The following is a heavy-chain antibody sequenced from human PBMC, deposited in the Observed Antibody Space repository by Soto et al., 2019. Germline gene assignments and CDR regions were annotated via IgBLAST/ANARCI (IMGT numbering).Heavy chain of an antibody. J-gene: IGHJ4*02. D-gene: IGHD1-1*01. Sequence: EVQLLESGGGLVQPGGSPRLSCAASGFSISVYGVTWVRQAPGKGLEWVSGVSGGSGATHYRDSVKGRFSITTDNSANTAYLQMNSLRVEDTAVYYCVRWNGYGDHWGQGTRVTVS. CDR1: GFSISVYG. CDR2: VSGGSGAT. CDR3: VRWNGYGDH. V-gene: IGHV3-23*01.